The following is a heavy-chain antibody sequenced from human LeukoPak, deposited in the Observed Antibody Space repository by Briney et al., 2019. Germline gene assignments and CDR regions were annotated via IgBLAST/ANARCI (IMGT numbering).Heavy chain of an antibody. V-gene: IGHV7-4-1*02. CDR1: GYTFTNNA. Sequence: ASVKVSCKTSGYTFTNNAINWVRQAPGQGLEWMGWINTNTGNPSYAQAFFTGRYVSSLDTSASTAYLQINGLKADDTAVYYCGRDPKLGIRGYTYGYIDHWGQGTLLTVAS. CDR3: GRDPKLGIRGYTYGYIDH. D-gene: IGHD5-18*01. CDR2: INTNTGNP. J-gene: IGHJ4*02.